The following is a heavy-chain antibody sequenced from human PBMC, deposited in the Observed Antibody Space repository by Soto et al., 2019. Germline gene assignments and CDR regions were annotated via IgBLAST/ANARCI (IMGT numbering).Heavy chain of an antibody. CDR3: AKDSPPTPKEYYYYGMDV. CDR1: GFTFSSYA. Sequence: GGSLRLSCAASGFTFSSYAISWVRQAPGKGLEWVSAISGSGGSTHYADSVKGRFTISRDNSKNTLYLQMNSLRAEDTAVYYCAKDSPPTPKEYYYYGMDVWGQGTTVTVSS. CDR2: ISGSGGST. V-gene: IGHV3-23*01. J-gene: IGHJ6*02. D-gene: IGHD4-17*01.